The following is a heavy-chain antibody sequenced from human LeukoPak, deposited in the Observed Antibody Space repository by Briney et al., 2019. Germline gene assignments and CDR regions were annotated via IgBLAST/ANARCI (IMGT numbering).Heavy chain of an antibody. CDR1: GFTFSSYS. Sequence: GGSLRLSCAASGFTFSSYSMNWVRQAPGKGLEWVSAISGSGGSTYYADSVKGRFTISRDNSKNTLYLQMNSLRAEDTAVYYCAKDWSPEYQLLMGDAFDIWGQGTMVTVSS. V-gene: IGHV3-23*01. D-gene: IGHD2-2*01. CDR3: AKDWSPEYQLLMGDAFDI. J-gene: IGHJ3*02. CDR2: ISGSGGST.